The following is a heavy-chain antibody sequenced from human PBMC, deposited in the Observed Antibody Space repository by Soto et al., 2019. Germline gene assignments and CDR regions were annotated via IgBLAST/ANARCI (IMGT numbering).Heavy chain of an antibody. J-gene: IGHJ4*02. D-gene: IGHD2-2*01. CDR2: ISSDGINT. CDR3: ARDWTGYVSAYFPDY. CDR1: GFDFSRHH. V-gene: IGHV3-30-3*01. Sequence: GGSLRLSCSVSGFDFSRHHMHWVRQASGKGLEWVAIISSDGINTNYADSVKGRFTISRDNSKNTVYLQMDSLRSEDTALYYCARDWTGYVSAYFPDYWGQGTVVTVSS.